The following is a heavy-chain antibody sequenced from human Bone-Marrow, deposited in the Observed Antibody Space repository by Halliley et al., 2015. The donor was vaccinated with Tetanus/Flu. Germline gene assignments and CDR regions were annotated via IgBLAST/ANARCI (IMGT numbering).Heavy chain of an antibody. Sequence: SLRLSCAASGFAFSSYTMTWVRQAPGKGLQWVSAISSSGRSIYMSDSVRGRFAISRDNAKNSLYLEMNSLTAADAGVYYCARSAAGVQPKTQFDCWGQGTLVTVSS. CDR3: ARSAAGVQPKTQFDC. CDR2: ISSSGRSI. V-gene: IGHV3-21*06. CDR1: GFAFSSYT. J-gene: IGHJ4*02. D-gene: IGHD3-10*01.